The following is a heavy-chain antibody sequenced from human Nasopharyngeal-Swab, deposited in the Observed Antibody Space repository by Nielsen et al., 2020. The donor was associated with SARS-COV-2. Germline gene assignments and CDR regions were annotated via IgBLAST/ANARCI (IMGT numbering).Heavy chain of an antibody. D-gene: IGHD6-19*01. J-gene: IGHJ4*02. CDR1: GFSLTNRRMG. Sequence: SGPTLVKPTETLTLTCTVSGFSLTNRRMGVSWIRQPPGKALEWLAHIFSNDERSYSTSLKSRLTISKDTSKSQVFLTMTNMDPVDTATYYCARSAISIAVAFDYWGQGTLVTVSS. CDR3: ARSAISIAVAFDY. V-gene: IGHV2-26*01. CDR2: IFSNDER.